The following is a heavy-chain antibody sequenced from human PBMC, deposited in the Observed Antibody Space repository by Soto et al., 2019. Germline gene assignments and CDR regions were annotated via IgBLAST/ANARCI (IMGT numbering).Heavy chain of an antibody. Sequence: AVKVSCKASGGTFSSYAISWVRQAPGQGLEWMGGIIPIFGTANYAQKFQGRVTITADESTSTAYMELSSLRSEDTAVYYCARLSNSGSYLDYCGQGTLVTVSS. CDR1: GGTFSSYA. V-gene: IGHV1-69*13. CDR2: IIPIFGTA. CDR3: ARLSNSGSYLDY. D-gene: IGHD1-26*01. J-gene: IGHJ4*02.